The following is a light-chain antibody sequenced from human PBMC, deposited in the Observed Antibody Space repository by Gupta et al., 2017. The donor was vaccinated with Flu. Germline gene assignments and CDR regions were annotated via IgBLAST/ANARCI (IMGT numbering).Light chain of an antibody. V-gene: IGLV4-60*03. CDR2: IEGSGAY. CDR1: NAHNTDI. J-gene: IGLJ1*01. Sequence: QPAPTTSSSSSTPLVSSVRLTCTLTNAHNTDIIAWHQQRPGKAPRFLMKIEGSGAYTKGSGVPDRFSGSTSTADRYLSISNVQSEDEGDYYCETWGSDTYVFGAGTQVTVL. CDR3: ETWGSDTYV.